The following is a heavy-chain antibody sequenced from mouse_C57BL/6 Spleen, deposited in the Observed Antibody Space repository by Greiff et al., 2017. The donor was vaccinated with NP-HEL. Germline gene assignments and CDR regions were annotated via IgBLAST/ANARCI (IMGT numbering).Heavy chain of an antibody. D-gene: IGHD1-1*01. CDR2: ISYDGSN. Sequence: EVKLMESGPGLVKPSQSLSLTCSVTGYSITSGYYWNWIRQFPGNKLEWMGYISYDGSNNYNPSLKNRISITRDTSKNQFFLKLNSVTTEDTATYYCAREGYYGSSYPYYAMDYWGQGTSVTVSS. J-gene: IGHJ4*01. CDR3: AREGYYGSSYPYYAMDY. V-gene: IGHV3-6*01. CDR1: GYSITSGYY.